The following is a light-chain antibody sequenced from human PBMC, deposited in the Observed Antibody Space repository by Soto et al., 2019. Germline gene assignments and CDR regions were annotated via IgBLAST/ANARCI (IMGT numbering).Light chain of an antibody. CDR1: QSISNH. Sequence: DIQMTQSPSSLSASVEDRVIITCRASQSISNHLNWYQQKPGKAPKLLIFAASSLQSGVPSRFSGSRSGPDFTLTISSLQPEDLETYYCQQSYSSPPTFGQGTKVDIK. J-gene: IGKJ1*01. V-gene: IGKV1-39*01. CDR3: QQSYSSPPT. CDR2: AAS.